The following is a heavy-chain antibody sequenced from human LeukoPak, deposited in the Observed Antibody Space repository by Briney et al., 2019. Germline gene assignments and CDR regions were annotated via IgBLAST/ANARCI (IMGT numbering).Heavy chain of an antibody. J-gene: IGHJ4*02. V-gene: IGHV4-59*08. CDR1: GGSISSYY. Sequence: SSETLSLTXTVSGGSISSYYWSWIRQPPGKGVEWIGYIYYSGSSNYNPSLKSRVTISVDTSKNQFSLKLSSVTAADTAVYYCARGSSYDSSGYQYWGQGTLVTVSS. D-gene: IGHD3-22*01. CDR2: IYYSGSS. CDR3: ARGSSYDSSGYQY.